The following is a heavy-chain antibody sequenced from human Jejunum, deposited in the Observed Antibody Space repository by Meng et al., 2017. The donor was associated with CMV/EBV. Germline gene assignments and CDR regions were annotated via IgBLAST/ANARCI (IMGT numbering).Heavy chain of an antibody. CDR2: ISGSSTYI. CDR3: ARAIDYGDPNWFDT. D-gene: IGHD4-17*01. CDR1: RFTFTSYS. V-gene: IGHV3-21*01. J-gene: IGHJ5*02. Sequence: ARFTFTSYSITWVRQAPGKGLEWLSYISGSSTYIYHADSVKGRFTISRDNAKNSVYLQMNGLRAEDAAVYYCARAIDYGDPNWFDTWGQGTLVTVSS.